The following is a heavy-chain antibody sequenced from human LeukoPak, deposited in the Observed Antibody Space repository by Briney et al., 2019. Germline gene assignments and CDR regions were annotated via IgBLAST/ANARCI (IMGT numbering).Heavy chain of an antibody. D-gene: IGHD1-1*01. J-gene: IGHJ4*02. Sequence: GGSLRLSCVASRFTFSSYWMHWVRQAPGTGLVWVSYISPDGSTTRYADSVKGRFTISRDNAKNRLYLQMDSLRVEDTAVYFCASAWSYWGQGALVTVSS. CDR2: ISPDGSTT. CDR1: RFTFSSYW. V-gene: IGHV3-74*01. CDR3: ASAWSY.